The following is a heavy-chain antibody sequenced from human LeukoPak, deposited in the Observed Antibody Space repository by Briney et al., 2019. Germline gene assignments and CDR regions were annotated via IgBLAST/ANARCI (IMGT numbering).Heavy chain of an antibody. CDR1: GFTFSSYA. V-gene: IGHV3-23*01. CDR3: AKGVAAAGIFDY. J-gene: IGHJ4*02. CDR2: ISGSGGST. D-gene: IGHD6-13*01. Sequence: GGSLRLSCAASGFTFSSYAMSWVRQAPGKGLEWVSAISGSGGSTYYADSVKGRFTITRDNSKNTLYLQMNSLRAEVTAVYYCAKGVAAAGIFDYWGQGTLVTVSS.